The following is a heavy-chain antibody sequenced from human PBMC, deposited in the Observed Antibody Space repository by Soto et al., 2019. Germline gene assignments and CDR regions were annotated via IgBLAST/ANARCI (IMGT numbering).Heavy chain of an antibody. Sequence: KPSETLSLTCAVSGCSISSSNWWSWVRQPPGKGLEWIGEIYHSGSTNYNPSLKSRVTISVDKSKNQFSLKLSSVTAADTAVYYCARVLASSSWFDYWGQGTLVTVSS. D-gene: IGHD6-13*01. CDR2: IYHSGST. CDR1: GCSISSSNW. CDR3: ARVLASSSWFDY. V-gene: IGHV4-4*02. J-gene: IGHJ4*02.